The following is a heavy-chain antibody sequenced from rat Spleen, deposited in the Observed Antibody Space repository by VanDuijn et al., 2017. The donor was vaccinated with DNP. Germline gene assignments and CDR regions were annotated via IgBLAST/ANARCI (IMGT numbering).Heavy chain of an antibody. V-gene: IGHV3-1*01. Sequence: EVQLQESGPGLVKPSQSLSLTCSVAIYSITSNFWGWIRKFPGNKMEWMGYISYSGSTNYNPSLKSRISITRDTSKNQFFLQLNSVTTEDTATYYCARRTISDYYNGGPFDYWGQGVMVTVSS. D-gene: IGHD1-1*01. J-gene: IGHJ2*01. CDR2: ISYSGST. CDR1: IYSITSNF. CDR3: ARRTISDYYNGGPFDY.